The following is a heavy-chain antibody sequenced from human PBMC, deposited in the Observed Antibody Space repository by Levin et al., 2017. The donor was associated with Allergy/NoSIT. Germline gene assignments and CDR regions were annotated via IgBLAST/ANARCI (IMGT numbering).Heavy chain of an antibody. J-gene: IGHJ4*02. D-gene: IGHD3-16*01. Sequence: ASVKVSCKNSGYTFTNYGINWVRQAPGQGLEWVGWISAETGATDSAQTFQDRVTFTTDATTSTAYMELTSLRPGDTAVYYCVRQSWGIYGRYFDFWGQGTLVTVSS. CDR1: GYTFTNYG. CDR2: ISAETGAT. V-gene: IGHV1-18*01. CDR3: VRQSWGIYGRYFDF.